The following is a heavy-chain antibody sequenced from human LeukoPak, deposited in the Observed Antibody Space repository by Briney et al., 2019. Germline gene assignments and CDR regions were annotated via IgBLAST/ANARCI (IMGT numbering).Heavy chain of an antibody. CDR1: GGSISNYY. D-gene: IGHD3-10*01. J-gene: IGHJ4*02. CDR3: ARDYYGSGFIDY. V-gene: IGHV4-59*01. Sequence: ASETLSLTCTVSGGSISNYYWSWIRQPPGKGLEWIGYIYYSGSTNYNPSLKSRVTISVDTSKNQFSLKLSSVTAADTAVYYCARDYYGSGFIDYWGQGTLVTVSS. CDR2: IYYSGST.